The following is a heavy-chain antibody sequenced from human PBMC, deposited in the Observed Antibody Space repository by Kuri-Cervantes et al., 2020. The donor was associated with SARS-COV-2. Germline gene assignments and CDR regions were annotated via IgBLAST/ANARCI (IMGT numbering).Heavy chain of an antibody. J-gene: IGHJ4*02. D-gene: IGHD2-2*01. CDR1: GFTFSSYD. V-gene: IGHV3-30*18. Sequence: GGSLRLSCAASGFTFSSYDMHWVRQAPGKGLEWVALISYDGSNKYYPDSVKGRFTISRDNSKNTLYLQMNSLRAEDTAVYYCAKVGGYQLLFGAPIDYWGQGTLVTVSS. CDR2: ISYDGSNK. CDR3: AKVGGYQLLFGAPIDY.